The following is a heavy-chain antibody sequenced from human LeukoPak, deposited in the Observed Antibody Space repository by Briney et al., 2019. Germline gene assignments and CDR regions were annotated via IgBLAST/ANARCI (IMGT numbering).Heavy chain of an antibody. CDR2: ITGDSVYI. CDR1: GFSFSSSA. V-gene: IGHV3-21*01. CDR3: ARLYCSGGSCYGKHYFDY. J-gene: IGHJ4*02. Sequence: SGGSLRLSCAASGFSFSSSAMDWVRQAPGKGLEWVSSITGDSVYIYYADSVKGRFTISRDNTKNSLSLQMNSLRAEDTAVYYCARLYCSGGSCYGKHYFDYWGQGALVTVSS. D-gene: IGHD2-15*01.